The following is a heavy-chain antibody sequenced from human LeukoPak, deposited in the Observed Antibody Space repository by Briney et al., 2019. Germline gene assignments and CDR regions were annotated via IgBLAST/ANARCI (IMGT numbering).Heavy chain of an antibody. CDR1: GFTISENY. D-gene: IGHD5-18*01. J-gene: IGHJ4*02. V-gene: IGHV3-66*02. CDR2: TYTGGTT. CDR3: ARDRGRSYGSFDY. Sequence: GGSLRLSCAASGFTISENYMNWVRQAPGKGLEWVSTTYTGGTTFYADSAKGRFTISRDNSKNTLYLQMNSLRAEDTAVYYCARDRGRSYGSFDYWGQGTLVTVSS.